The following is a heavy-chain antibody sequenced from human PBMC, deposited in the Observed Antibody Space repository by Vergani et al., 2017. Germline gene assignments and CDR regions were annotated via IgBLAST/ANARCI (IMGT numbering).Heavy chain of an antibody. Sequence: QVQLQESGPGLVKPSQTLSLTCTVSGGSISSGSYYWSWIRQPAGKGLEWIGRIYTSGSTNYNPSLKSRVTISVDTSKNQFSLKLSSVTAADTAVYYCARHRMNPDGDYFDYWGQGTLVTVSS. CDR3: ARHRMNPDGDYFDY. J-gene: IGHJ4*02. CDR2: IYTSGST. V-gene: IGHV4-61*02. D-gene: IGHD4-17*01. CDR1: GGSISSGSYY.